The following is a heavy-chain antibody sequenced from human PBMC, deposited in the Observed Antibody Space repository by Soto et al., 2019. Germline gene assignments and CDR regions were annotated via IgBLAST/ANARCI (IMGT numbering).Heavy chain of an antibody. CDR3: AKDLIYGYNSGRPFDY. J-gene: IGHJ4*02. V-gene: IGHV3-23*01. CDR1: GFTFSSYA. D-gene: IGHD6-19*01. Sequence: EVQLLESGGGLVQPGGSLRLSCAASGFTFSSYAMSWVRQAPGKGLEWVSAIGGRGDSTYYADSVKGRFTISRDNSRDRLYLPMNSLRAEDTAVYYCAKDLIYGYNSGRPFDYWGQGTLVTVSS. CDR2: IGGRGDST.